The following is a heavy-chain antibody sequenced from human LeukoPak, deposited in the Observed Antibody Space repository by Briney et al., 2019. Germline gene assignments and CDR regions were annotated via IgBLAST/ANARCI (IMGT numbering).Heavy chain of an antibody. J-gene: IGHJ5*02. D-gene: IGHD6-19*01. Sequence: PSETLSLTCAVYGGSFGGYYWSWIRQPPGKGLEWIGEINHSGSTNYNPSLKSRVTISVDTSKNQFSLKLSSVTAADTAVYYCASDLRGSENWFDPWGQGTLVTVSS. CDR1: GGSFGGYY. CDR2: INHSGST. V-gene: IGHV4-34*01. CDR3: ASDLRGSENWFDP.